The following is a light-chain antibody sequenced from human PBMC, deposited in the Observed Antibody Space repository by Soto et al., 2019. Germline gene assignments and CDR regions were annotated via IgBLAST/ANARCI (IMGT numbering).Light chain of an antibody. CDR1: QSVGSN. J-gene: IGKJ1*01. V-gene: IGKV3-15*01. CDR3: QQYNNWPPDRT. CDR2: GAS. Sequence: EIVMTQSPATLSVSPGERATLSCRASQSVGSNLAWYQQKPGQAPRLLLYGASTRATAIPARFSGSGSGTEYTLTISSLQPEDFAIYFCQQYNNWPPDRTFGQGTKVQIK.